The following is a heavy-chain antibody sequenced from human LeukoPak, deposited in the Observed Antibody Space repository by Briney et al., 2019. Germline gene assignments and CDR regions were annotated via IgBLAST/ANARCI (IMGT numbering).Heavy chain of an antibody. Sequence: GASVKVSCKASGYTFTSYGISWVRQAPGQGLEWMGTIYPGDSDTRYSPSFQGQVTISADKSINTAYLQWSSLKASDTAMYYCARVPRGRGGGDYWGQGTLVTVSS. CDR3: ARVPRGRGGGDY. CDR1: GYTFTSYG. V-gene: IGHV5-51*01. D-gene: IGHD2-15*01. CDR2: IYPGDSDT. J-gene: IGHJ4*02.